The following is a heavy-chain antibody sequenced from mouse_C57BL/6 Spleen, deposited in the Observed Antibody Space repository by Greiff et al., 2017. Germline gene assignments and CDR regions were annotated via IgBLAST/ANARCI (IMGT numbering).Heavy chain of an antibody. J-gene: IGHJ2*01. CDR1: GFTFSDYG. CDR2: ISSGRSTI. CDR3: EREGNYYGVVNYFDY. Sequence: EVQGVESGGGLVKPGGSLKLSCAASGFTFSDYGMHWVRQAPEKGLEWVAYISSGRSTIYYADTMKGRFTIYRDNAKNTLCLQETSLRSEDTAMYYCEREGNYYGVVNYFDYWGQGTTLTVSS. D-gene: IGHD1-1*01. V-gene: IGHV5-17*01.